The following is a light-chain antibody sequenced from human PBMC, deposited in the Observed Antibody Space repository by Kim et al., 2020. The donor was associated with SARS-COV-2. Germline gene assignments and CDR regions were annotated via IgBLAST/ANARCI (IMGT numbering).Light chain of an antibody. Sequence: LSPGERATLSCRASQTMPSTSLGWYQQKPGQAPRLLIYGTSTRATGIPDRFSGSGSGTDFSLTISRLEADDFAVFYCQHYGSSLWTFGQGTKLEI. CDR3: QHYGSSLWT. V-gene: IGKV3-20*01. J-gene: IGKJ1*01. CDR1: QTMPSTS. CDR2: GTS.